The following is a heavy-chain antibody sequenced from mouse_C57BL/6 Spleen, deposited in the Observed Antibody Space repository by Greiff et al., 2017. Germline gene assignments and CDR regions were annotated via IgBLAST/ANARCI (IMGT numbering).Heavy chain of an antibody. CDR3: ARWDYFDY. V-gene: IGHV1-42*01. D-gene: IGHD4-1*01. CDR2: INPSTGGT. J-gene: IGHJ2*01. CDR1: GYSFTGYY. Sequence: VQLQQSGPELVEPGASVKISCKASGYSFTGYYMNWVKQSPEKSLEWIGEINPSTGGTTYNQKFKAKATLTVDKSSSTAYMQLKSLTSEDSAVYYCARWDYFDYWGQGTTLTVSS.